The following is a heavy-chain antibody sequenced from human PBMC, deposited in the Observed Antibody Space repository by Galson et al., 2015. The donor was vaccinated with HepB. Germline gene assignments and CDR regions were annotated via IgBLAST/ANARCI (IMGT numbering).Heavy chain of an antibody. J-gene: IGHJ4*02. V-gene: IGHV3-7*01. CDR1: GFTFSSYS. D-gene: IGHD3-22*01. Sequence: SLRLSCAVSGFTFSSYSMSWVRQAPGKGLEWVANIKPDGNEKYYADSVKGRFTISRDNAKNSLYLQMNSLRAEDTAVYYCARDIPQIGYLDHWGQGTLVSVSS. CDR2: IKPDGNEK. CDR3: ARDIPQIGYLDH.